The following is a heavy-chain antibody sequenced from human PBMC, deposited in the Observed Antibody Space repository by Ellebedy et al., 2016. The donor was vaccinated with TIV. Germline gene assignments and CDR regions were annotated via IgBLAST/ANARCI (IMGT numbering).Heavy chain of an antibody. V-gene: IGHV3-13*01. Sequence: GESLKISCAASGFTVSSDDMNWVRQPTGKGLEWVSGITYAGDTYYLGYVKGRFIISRDSAKNSLYLQMNSLRADDTAVSYCARATSGFDYWGQGALATVSS. CDR1: GFTVSSDD. J-gene: IGHJ4*02. CDR3: ARATSGFDY. D-gene: IGHD5-24*01. CDR2: ITYAGDT.